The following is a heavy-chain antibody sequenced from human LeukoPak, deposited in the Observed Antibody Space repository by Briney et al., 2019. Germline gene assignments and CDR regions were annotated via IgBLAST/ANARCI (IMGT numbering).Heavy chain of an antibody. V-gene: IGHV3-48*01. D-gene: IGHD3-10*01. Sequence: GSLRLSCAASGFTFSSYSMNWVRQAPGKGLEWVSYISSSSSTIYYADSVKGRFTISRDNAKNSLYLQMNSLRAEDTAVYYCARLARRSGSPVYYYYMDVWGKGTTVTVSS. J-gene: IGHJ6*03. CDR1: GFTFSSYS. CDR3: ARLARRSGSPVYYYYMDV. CDR2: ISSSSSTI.